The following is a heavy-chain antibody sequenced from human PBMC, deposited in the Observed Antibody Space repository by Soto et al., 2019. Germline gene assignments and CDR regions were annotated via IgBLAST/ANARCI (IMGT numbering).Heavy chain of an antibody. V-gene: IGHV3-48*01. CDR3: AKDQVDYGMDV. Sequence: GGSLRLSCAASGFTFSSYSMNWVRQAPGKGLEWVSYISSSSSTIYYADSVKGRFTISRDNSKNTLYLQMNSLRAEDTAVYYCAKDQVDYGMDVWGQGTTVTVSS. CDR1: GFTFSSYS. J-gene: IGHJ6*02. CDR2: ISSSSSTI.